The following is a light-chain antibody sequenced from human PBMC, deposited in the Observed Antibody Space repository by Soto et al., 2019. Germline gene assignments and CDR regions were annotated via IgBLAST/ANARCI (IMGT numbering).Light chain of an antibody. V-gene: IGLV2-8*01. J-gene: IGLJ3*02. CDR3: SPCAGSNTGV. CDR1: SSDVGGYNY. CDR2: EVS. Sequence: QSALTQPPSASGSPGQSVTISCTGTSSDVGGYNYVSWYQQHPGKAPKLMIYEVSKRPSGVPDRFCGSKSGNTASLPVSGLQAEDEADYYCSPCAGSNTGVFGGGTKRPVL.